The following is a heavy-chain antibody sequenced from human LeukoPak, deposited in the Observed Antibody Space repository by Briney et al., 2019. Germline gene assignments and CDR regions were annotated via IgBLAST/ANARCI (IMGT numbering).Heavy chain of an antibody. CDR1: GFTFSSYA. CDR3: AKDRGWHYGSGSAIFDY. CDR2: ISGSGGST. V-gene: IGHV3-23*01. D-gene: IGHD3-10*01. J-gene: IGHJ4*02. Sequence: GGSLRLSCAASGFTFSSYAMSWVRQAPGKGLEWVSAISGSGGSTYYADSVKGRFTISRDNSKNTLYLQMNSLRAEDTAVYYCAKDRGWHYGSGSAIFDYWGQGTLVTVSS.